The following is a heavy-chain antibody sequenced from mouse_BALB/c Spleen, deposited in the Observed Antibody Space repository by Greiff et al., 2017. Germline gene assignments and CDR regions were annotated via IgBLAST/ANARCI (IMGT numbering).Heavy chain of an antibody. V-gene: IGHV5-4*02. CDR1: GFTFSDYY. Sequence: EVQGVESGGGLVKPGGSLKLSCAASGFTFSDYYMYWVRQTPEKRLEWVATISDGGSYTYYPDSVKGRFTISRDNAKNNLYLQMSSLKSEDTAMYYCARDRDGYDYAMDYWGQGTSVTVSS. D-gene: IGHD1-2*01. CDR3: ARDRDGYDYAMDY. CDR2: ISDGGSYT. J-gene: IGHJ4*01.